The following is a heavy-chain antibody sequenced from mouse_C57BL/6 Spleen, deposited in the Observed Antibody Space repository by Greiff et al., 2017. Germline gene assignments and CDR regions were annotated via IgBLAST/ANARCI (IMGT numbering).Heavy chain of an antibody. J-gene: IGHJ4*01. V-gene: IGHV1-69*01. Sequence: QVQLQQPGAELVMPGASVKLSCKASGYTFTSYWMHWVKQRPGQGLEWIGEIDPSDSYTNYNQKFKGKSTLTVDKSSSTAYMQLSSLTSEDSAVYYCATRGLRGAMDYWGQGTSVTVSS. CDR1: GYTFTSYW. CDR2: IDPSDSYT. CDR3: ATRGLRGAMDY. D-gene: IGHD2-4*01.